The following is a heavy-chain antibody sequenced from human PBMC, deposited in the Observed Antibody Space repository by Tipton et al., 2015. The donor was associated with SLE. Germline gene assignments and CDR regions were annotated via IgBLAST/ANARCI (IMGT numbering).Heavy chain of an antibody. D-gene: IGHD6-13*01. CDR2: INHSGST. Sequence: TLSLTCTVSGGSISSHYWSWIRQPPGKGLEWIGEINHSGSTNYNPSLKSRVTISVDTSKNQFSLKLSSVTAADTAVYYCARADSSTVFHYWGQGTLVTVSS. CDR3: ARADSSTVFHY. V-gene: IGHV4-34*01. J-gene: IGHJ4*02. CDR1: GGSISSHY.